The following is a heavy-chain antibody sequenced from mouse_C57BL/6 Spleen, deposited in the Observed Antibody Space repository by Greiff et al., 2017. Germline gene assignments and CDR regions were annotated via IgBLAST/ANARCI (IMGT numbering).Heavy chain of an antibody. J-gene: IGHJ3*01. V-gene: IGHV1-76*01. Sequence: VQLQQSGAELVRPGAPVKLSCKASGYTFTDYYINWVKQRPGQGLEWIARIYPGSGNTYYNEKFKGKATLTAEKSSSTAYMQLSSLTSEDSAVYFSERGVYYDDDGFAYWGQGTLVTVSA. CDR2: IYPGSGNT. D-gene: IGHD2-4*01. CDR3: ERGVYYDDDGFAY. CDR1: GYTFTDYY.